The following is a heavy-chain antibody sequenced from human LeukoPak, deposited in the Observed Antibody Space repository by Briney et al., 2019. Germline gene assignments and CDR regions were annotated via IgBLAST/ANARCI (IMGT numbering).Heavy chain of an antibody. D-gene: IGHD5-12*01. CDR2: IYGGGGVI. CDR3: AKDRVPDSGYDIDY. J-gene: IGHJ4*02. Sequence: AGGSLRLSCVASGFTFSGYGMYWVRQAPRKGLEWVAGIYGGGGVIKHADSVKGRFTISRDNSENILYLQMDSLRVEDTAIYYCAKDRVPDSGYDIDYWVQGTLVTVSS. V-gene: IGHV3-23*03. CDR1: GFTFSGYG.